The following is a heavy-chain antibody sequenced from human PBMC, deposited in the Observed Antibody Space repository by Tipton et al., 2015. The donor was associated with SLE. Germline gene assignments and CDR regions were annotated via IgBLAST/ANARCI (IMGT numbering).Heavy chain of an antibody. V-gene: IGHV4-39*07. Sequence: LRLSCTVSGGSLNSRFSFWGWIRQSPGEGLEWLGHVFYSGGTYYNPSPRSRVNMSVDTSTNQFYLNLKSVTAADTAMYFCARGQGGYCTSSSCYYYYGMDVWGPGTPVTVSS. CDR1: GGSLNSRFSF. CDR2: VFYSGGT. CDR3: ARGQGGYCTSSSCYYYYGMDV. D-gene: IGHD2-8*01. J-gene: IGHJ6*02.